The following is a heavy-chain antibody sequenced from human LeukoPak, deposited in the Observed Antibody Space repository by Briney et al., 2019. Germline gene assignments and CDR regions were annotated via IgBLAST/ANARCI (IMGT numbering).Heavy chain of an antibody. CDR3: ARDIDDAGALLDF. V-gene: IGHV4-39*07. CDR2: INYSGRT. CDR1: DDSINNDRYF. D-gene: IGHD1-26*01. J-gene: IGHJ4*02. Sequence: TSETLSLTCSISDDSINNDRYFWAWIRQPPGKGLEWIASINYSGRTYYNPSLNSRLIISVDTAKRQFSLKLTSVTAADTALYFCARDIDDAGALLDFWGQGTLVTVSS.